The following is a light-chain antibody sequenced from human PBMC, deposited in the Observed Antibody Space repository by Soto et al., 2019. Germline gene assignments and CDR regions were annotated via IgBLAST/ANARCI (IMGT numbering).Light chain of an antibody. CDR1: QSVSSN. Sequence: EIVMTQSPATLSVSPGERATLSCRASQSVSSNLAWYQQKPGQAPRLLIYGASTRATGIPVSFSGSGSGTDFTLTISSLQSEDFAVYYCQQYNNWPGTFGQGTKVEI. V-gene: IGKV3-15*01. J-gene: IGKJ1*01. CDR3: QQYNNWPGT. CDR2: GAS.